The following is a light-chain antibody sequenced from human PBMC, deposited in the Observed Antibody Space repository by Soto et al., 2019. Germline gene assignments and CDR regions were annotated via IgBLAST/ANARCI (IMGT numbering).Light chain of an antibody. Sequence: IVMTQSPATLSVSPGEGVTLSCRVSQSVRSNLAWYQQRPGRAPRLLIYGASSRATGIPARFSGSGSGTEFTLTISSLQSEDFAVYYCQHYNNWPPWTFGQGTKVDIK. CDR1: QSVRSN. CDR3: QHYNNWPPWT. V-gene: IGKV3-15*01. J-gene: IGKJ1*01. CDR2: GAS.